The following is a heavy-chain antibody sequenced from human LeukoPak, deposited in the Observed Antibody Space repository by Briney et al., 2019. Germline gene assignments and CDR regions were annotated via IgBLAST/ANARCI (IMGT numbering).Heavy chain of an antibody. CDR1: GYTFTSYD. D-gene: IGHD5-24*01. CDR2: MNPNSGNT. CDR3: ARLGVATIPGYCYYYMDV. J-gene: IGHJ6*03. V-gene: IGHV1-8*01. Sequence: ASVKVSCKASGYTFTSYDINWVRQATGQGLEWMGWMNPNSGNTGYAQKFQGRVTMTRNTSISTAYMELSSLRSEDTAVYYCARLGVATIPGYCYYYMDVWGKGTTVTVSS.